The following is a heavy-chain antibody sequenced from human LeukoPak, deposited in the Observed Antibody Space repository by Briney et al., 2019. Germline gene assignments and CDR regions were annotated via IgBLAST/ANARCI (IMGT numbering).Heavy chain of an antibody. J-gene: IGHJ4*02. CDR1: GFTFSTNA. D-gene: IGHD1-26*01. V-gene: IGHV3-23*01. Sequence: PGGSLRLSCLTSGFTFSTNAMSWVRQAPGKGLEWISGISGSGASTSYADSVTGRFTISRDNSRNTLYLQMNSLRGDDTAVYYCAKDVGKWESLHFFDYWGQGTLVTVSS. CDR3: AKDVGKWESLHFFDY. CDR2: ISGSGAST.